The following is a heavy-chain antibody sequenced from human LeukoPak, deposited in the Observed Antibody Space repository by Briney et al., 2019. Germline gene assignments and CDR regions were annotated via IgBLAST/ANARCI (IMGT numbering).Heavy chain of an antibody. D-gene: IGHD5-18*01. CDR2: IYSGGTT. J-gene: IGHJ4*02. CDR3: ARVDTVMAYYFDL. CDR1: GFTVSTNC. V-gene: IGHV3-53*04. Sequence: GGSLRLSCAASGFTVSTNCMTWVRQAPGQGLEWVSTIYSGGTTYYADSVMGRFTISRHNSRNPLYLQMNSLRAEDTAVYYCARVDTVMAYYFDLWGQGTLVTVSS.